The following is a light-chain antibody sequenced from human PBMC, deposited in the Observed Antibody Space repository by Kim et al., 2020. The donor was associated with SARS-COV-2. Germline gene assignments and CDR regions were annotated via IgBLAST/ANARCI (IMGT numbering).Light chain of an antibody. J-gene: IGLJ2*01. Sequence: SYELTQPPSVSVAPGNTARITCGGNNIGSKSVHWYQQKPGQAPVLVIYYDSDRPSGIPERFSGSNSGNTATLTISRVEAGDEADYYCQVWDSSSVVFGGGTQLTVL. V-gene: IGLV3-21*04. CDR3: QVWDSSSVV. CDR2: YDS. CDR1: NIGSKS.